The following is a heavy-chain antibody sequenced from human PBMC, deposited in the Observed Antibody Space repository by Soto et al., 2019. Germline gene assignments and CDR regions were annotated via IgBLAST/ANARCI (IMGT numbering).Heavy chain of an antibody. CDR2: ISYDGSNK. CDR3: AKDVGYSSSGFYFDY. V-gene: IGHV3-30*18. Sequence: GGSLRLSCAASGFTFSSYGMHWVRQAPGKGLEWVTVISYDGSNKYYADSAKGRFTISRDNSKNTLYLQMNSLRAEDTAVYYCAKDVGYSSSGFYFDYWGQGTLVTVSS. J-gene: IGHJ4*02. D-gene: IGHD6-6*01. CDR1: GFTFSSYG.